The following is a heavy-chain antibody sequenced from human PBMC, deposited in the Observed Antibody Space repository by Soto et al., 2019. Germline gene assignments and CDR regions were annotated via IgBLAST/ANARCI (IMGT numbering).Heavy chain of an antibody. CDR3: ARKEAAAGDY. V-gene: IGHV1-69*02. J-gene: IGHJ4*02. D-gene: IGHD6-13*01. CDR2: IIPILGIA. CDR1: GGTFSSYT. Sequence: QVQLVQSGAEVKKPGSSVKVSCKASGGTFSSYTISWVRQAPGQGLEWMGRIIPILGIANYAQKFQGRVTMTADKSTRTAYMELSSLRSEDTAVYYCARKEAAAGDYWGQGTLVTVSS.